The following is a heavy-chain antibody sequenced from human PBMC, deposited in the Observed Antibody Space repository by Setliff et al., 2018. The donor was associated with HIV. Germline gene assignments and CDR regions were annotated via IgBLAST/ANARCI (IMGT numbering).Heavy chain of an antibody. J-gene: IGHJ5*02. CDR1: GFTFSSYS. Sequence: GGSLRLSCAASGFTFSSYSMNWVRQVSGKGLEWVGRIRSKADKYATDYGASAKGRFIISRDDSKKTAYLQMSSLRAEDTAMYYCLLPCTSGWHNWADPWGQGTLVTVSS. D-gene: IGHD6-19*01. CDR2: IRSKADKYAT. V-gene: IGHV3-73*01. CDR3: LLPCTSGWHNWADP.